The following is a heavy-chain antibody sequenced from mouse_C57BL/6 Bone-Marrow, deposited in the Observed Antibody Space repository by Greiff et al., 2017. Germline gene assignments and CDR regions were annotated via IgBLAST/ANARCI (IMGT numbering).Heavy chain of an antibody. Sequence: VQLVESGPGLVAPSPCLSITCTVSGFSFTSYGVSWVRQPPGKGLEWLGVIWGDGSTNYHSARFSRLSISKENTKSQVVLKLNRLQTDDTATYYCAKPDYGSSDAIDYWGQGTSVTVSS. V-gene: IGHV2-3*01. J-gene: IGHJ4*01. CDR2: IWGDGST. D-gene: IGHD1-1*01. CDR1: GFSFTSYG. CDR3: AKPDYGSSDAIDY.